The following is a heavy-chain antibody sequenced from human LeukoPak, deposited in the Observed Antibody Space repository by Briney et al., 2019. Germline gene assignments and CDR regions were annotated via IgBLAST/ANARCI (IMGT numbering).Heavy chain of an antibody. CDR1: GFTFSSHW. J-gene: IGHJ4*02. Sequence: GGSLRLSCAASGFTFSSHWKHWVRQAPGKGLEWVANIKQDGSQKYYVDSVKGRFTISRDNAKNSLYLQMSSLRVEDTAVYYCVGQSVGWGQGTLVTVSS. D-gene: IGHD3-10*01. CDR2: IKQDGSQK. V-gene: IGHV3-7*03. CDR3: VGQSVG.